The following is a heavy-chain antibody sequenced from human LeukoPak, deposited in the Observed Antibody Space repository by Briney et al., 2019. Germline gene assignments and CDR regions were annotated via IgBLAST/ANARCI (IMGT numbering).Heavy chain of an antibody. CDR2: INHSGSA. CDR3: ARTSYDNIYYFDY. D-gene: IGHD3-22*01. V-gene: IGHV4-34*01. Sequence: SETLSLTCAVSGGSFSGYYWTWIRQPPGKGLEWIGEINHSGSANYNPSLKSRVTISVDTSKNQFSLKLSSVTAADTAVYYCARTSYDNIYYFDYWGQGTLVTVSS. J-gene: IGHJ4*02. CDR1: GGSFSGYY.